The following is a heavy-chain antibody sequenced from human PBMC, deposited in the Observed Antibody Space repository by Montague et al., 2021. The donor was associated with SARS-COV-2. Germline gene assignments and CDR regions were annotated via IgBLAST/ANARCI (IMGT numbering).Heavy chain of an antibody. CDR3: ARRGRKLLAVATTIGGFDF. CDR1: GGSIASSNNY. D-gene: IGHD5-12*01. CDR2: IYYSGTT. V-gene: IGHV4-39*02. Sequence: SETLSLTCTVSGGSIASSNNYWDWIRQPPGKGLEWIGSIYYSGTTYYNPSLTTRVTISVDTSKNHFSLKMSSVTAADTAVYYCARRGRKLLAVATTIGGFDFWGQGTMVTVSS. J-gene: IGHJ3*01.